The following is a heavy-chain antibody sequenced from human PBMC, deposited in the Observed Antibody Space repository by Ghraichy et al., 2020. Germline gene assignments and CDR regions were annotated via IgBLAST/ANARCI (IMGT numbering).Heavy chain of an antibody. V-gene: IGHV4-30-2*01. Sequence: SLNISCAVSGGSISSGGYSWSWIRQPPGKGLEWIGYIYHSGSTYYNPSLKSRVTISVDRSKNQFSLKLSSVTAADTAVYYCARGEGPYGSGSYYRYNWFDPWGQGTLVTVSS. CDR3: ARGEGPYGSGSYYRYNWFDP. CDR1: GGSISSGGYS. D-gene: IGHD3-10*01. CDR2: IYHSGST. J-gene: IGHJ5*02.